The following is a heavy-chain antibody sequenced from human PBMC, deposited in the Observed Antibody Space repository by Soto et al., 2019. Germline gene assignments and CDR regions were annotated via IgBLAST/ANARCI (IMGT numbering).Heavy chain of an antibody. V-gene: IGHV3-48*02. CDR3: TREGS. Sequence: EVQLLESGGGLVQPGGSLRLACAASGFIFSDYSMNWVRQFPGKGLEWIAYIDGGSSAIHYTDSVKGRFTISRDNARNSLYLQMNSLRDEDTAVYYCTREGSWGRGTQVTVSS. J-gene: IGHJ4*02. CDR2: IDGGSSAI. CDR1: GFIFSDYS.